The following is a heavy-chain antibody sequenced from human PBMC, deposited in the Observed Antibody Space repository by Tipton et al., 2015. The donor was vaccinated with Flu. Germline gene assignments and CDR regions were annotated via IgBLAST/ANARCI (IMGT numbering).Heavy chain of an antibody. J-gene: IGHJ4*02. V-gene: IGHV4-31*03. CDR2: IYYSGRT. CDR3: ARGGDYDILAD. Sequence: TLSLTCTVSGGSISSGGYYWSWIRPHPGKGLEWIGYIYYSGRTYYNPSLKSRVTISVDTSKNQFSLKLSSVTAADTAVYYCARGGDYDILADWGQGTLVTVSS. D-gene: IGHD3-9*01. CDR1: GGSISSGGYY.